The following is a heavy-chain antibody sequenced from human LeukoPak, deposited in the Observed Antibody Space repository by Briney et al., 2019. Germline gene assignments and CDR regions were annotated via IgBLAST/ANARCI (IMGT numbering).Heavy chain of an antibody. CDR1: GFTFSDYY. V-gene: IGHV3-11*06. Sequence: GGSLRLSCAASGFTFSDYYMSWIRQAPGKGLEWVSYISKPGTYTDYADSVKGRFTISRDNSKNTLYLQMNSLRAEDTAVYYCAKDYYGSGSYFDYWGQGTLVTVSS. D-gene: IGHD3-10*01. CDR2: ISKPGTYT. CDR3: AKDYYGSGSYFDY. J-gene: IGHJ4*02.